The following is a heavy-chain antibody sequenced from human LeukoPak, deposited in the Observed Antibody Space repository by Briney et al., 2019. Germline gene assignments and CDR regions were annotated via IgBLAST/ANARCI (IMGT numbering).Heavy chain of an antibody. CDR1: GFTFSSYG. J-gene: IGHJ6*03. D-gene: IGHD6-13*01. CDR3: APRGYSSSLNYYYYYMDV. CDR2: IRYDGSNK. Sequence: GGSLRLSCAASGFTFSSYGMQWVRQAPGKGLGWVAFIRYDGSNKYYADSVKGRFTISRDNSKNTLYLQMNSLRAEDTAVYYCAPRGYSSSLNYYYYYMDVWGKGTTVTVSS. V-gene: IGHV3-30*02.